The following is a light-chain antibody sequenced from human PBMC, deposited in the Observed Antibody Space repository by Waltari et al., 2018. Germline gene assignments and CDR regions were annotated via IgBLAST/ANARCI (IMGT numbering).Light chain of an antibody. J-gene: IGLJ3*02. V-gene: IGLV1-40*01. Sequence: QSILAPPPSVSGAPGLTVTISCTVTSSNIGAAHDVHWYQHLPGTAPKLLIFANSNRPSGVPDRFSGTKSAASASLAIIGLQTEDEGDYYCQSYDSRLSARVFGGGTRLTVL. CDR2: ANS. CDR1: SSNIGAAHD. CDR3: QSYDSRLSARV.